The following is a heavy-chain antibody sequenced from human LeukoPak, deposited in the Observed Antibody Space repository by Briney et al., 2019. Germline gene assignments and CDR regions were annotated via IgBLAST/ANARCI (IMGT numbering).Heavy chain of an antibody. CDR2: ISGSGGST. CDR1: GFTFSSYA. Sequence: GGSLRLSCAASGFTFSSYAMSWVRQAPGKGLEWVSAISGSGGSTYYADSVKGRFTISRDNSKNTLYLQMNSLRAEDPAVSYRSKSPNFGDFPDPDLYFDLWGRGTLVTVSS. D-gene: IGHD4-17*01. V-gene: IGHV3-23*01. J-gene: IGHJ2*01. CDR3: SKSPNFGDFPDPDLYFDL.